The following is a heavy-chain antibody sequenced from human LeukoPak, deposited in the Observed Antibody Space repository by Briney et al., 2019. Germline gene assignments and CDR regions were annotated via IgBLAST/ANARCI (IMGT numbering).Heavy chain of an antibody. CDR2: IYHSGTT. J-gene: IGHJ4*02. Sequence: SETLSLTCAVYGGSFSGYYWSWIRQPPGKGLEWIGEIYHSGTTNYNPSLKSRVTISVDESKNQFSLNLRSVTAADTAVYYCARSSSVTTYHYWGQGTLVTVSS. V-gene: IGHV4-34*01. D-gene: IGHD4-17*01. CDR3: ARSSSVTTYHY. CDR1: GGSFSGYY.